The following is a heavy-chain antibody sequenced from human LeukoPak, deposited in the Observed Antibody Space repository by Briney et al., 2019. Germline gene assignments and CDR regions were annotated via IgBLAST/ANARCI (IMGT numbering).Heavy chain of an antibody. CDR2: IKSKTDGGTT. Sequence: GGSLRLSCAASGFTFSNAWMSWVRQAPGKGLEWVGRIKSKTDGGTTDYAAPVKGRFTISRDDSKNTLYLQMNSLKTEDTAVYYCTTYIPHTVAGSLYYYMDVWGQGTTVTVSS. J-gene: IGHJ6*03. V-gene: IGHV3-15*01. D-gene: IGHD6-19*01. CDR1: GFTFSNAW. CDR3: TTYIPHTVAGSLYYYMDV.